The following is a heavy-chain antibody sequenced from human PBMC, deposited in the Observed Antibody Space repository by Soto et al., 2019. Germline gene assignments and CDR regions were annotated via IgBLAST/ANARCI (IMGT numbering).Heavy chain of an antibody. CDR1: GGTFSTYS. D-gene: IGHD2-21*01. CDR2: IIPMLGVR. Sequence: QVQLVQSGAEVKKPGSSVKVSCKDSGGTFSTYSMFWVRQAPGQGLEWMGRIIPMLGVRNYAQRFQDRVTITADKSPATVPMALSSLRSEDTALYYCTIGSWSGEVFDIWGQGTMVTVSS. V-gene: IGHV1-69*02. J-gene: IGHJ3*02. CDR3: TIGSWSGEVFDI.